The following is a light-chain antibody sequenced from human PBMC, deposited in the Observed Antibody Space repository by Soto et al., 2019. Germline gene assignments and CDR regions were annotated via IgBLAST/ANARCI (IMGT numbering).Light chain of an antibody. CDR2: DVS. CDR3: SSFAATNSVI. J-gene: IGLJ2*01. V-gene: IGLV2-14*03. CDR1: SSDVGGYNY. Sequence: QSALTQPASVSGSPGQSITISCTGSSSDVGGYNYVSWYQQHPGKAPKPIIFDVSVRPSGVSIRFSGSKSGNTASLTISGLQTEDEADYYCSSFAATNSVIFGGGTKLTVL.